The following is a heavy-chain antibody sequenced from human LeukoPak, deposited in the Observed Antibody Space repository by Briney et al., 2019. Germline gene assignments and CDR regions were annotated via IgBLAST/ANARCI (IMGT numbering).Heavy chain of an antibody. CDR1: GFTFSAYA. D-gene: IGHD6-13*01. CDR2: IGSDDKA. Sequence: PGGSLRLSCEASGFTFSAYAMTWVRQAPGKGLEWVSSIGSDDKAHYSESVKGRVTISRDNSKNTLYLQMNSLRAEETAVYYCAKRAAAGQFDYWGQGTLVTVSS. V-gene: IGHV3-23*01. J-gene: IGHJ4*02. CDR3: AKRAAAGQFDY.